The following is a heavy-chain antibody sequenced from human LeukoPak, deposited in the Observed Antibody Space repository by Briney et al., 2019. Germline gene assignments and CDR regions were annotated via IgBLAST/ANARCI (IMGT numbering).Heavy chain of an antibody. CDR1: GFTSTNYA. CDR2: IGGGRDST. V-gene: IGHV3-23*01. Sequence: GASLRLSCAASGFTSTNYAMSWVRQAPGKGLEWVSAIGGGRDSTYYADSVKGRLTISRDISKNTLYLQMNSLMAEDTAVYYCAMGAADGGFDSWGQGTLVTVSS. J-gene: IGHJ4*02. D-gene: IGHD3-16*01. CDR3: AMGAADGGFDS.